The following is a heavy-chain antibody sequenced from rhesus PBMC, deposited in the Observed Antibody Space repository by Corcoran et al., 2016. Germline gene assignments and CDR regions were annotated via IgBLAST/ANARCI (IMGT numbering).Heavy chain of an antibody. J-gene: IGHJ4*01. CDR2: INSGGGST. Sequence: EVQLVETGGGLVQPGGSLKLSCAASGFTFSSYGMSWVRQASGKGLEWVSAINSGGGSTYYAASVKGRLNISRYNSNSTLALQMNSLRAEDTAVYYCAKGSKGYSNYGYLDYWGQGVLVTVSS. CDR1: GFTFSSYG. D-gene: IGHD4-23*01. CDR3: AKGSKGYSNYGYLDY. V-gene: IGHV3S5*01.